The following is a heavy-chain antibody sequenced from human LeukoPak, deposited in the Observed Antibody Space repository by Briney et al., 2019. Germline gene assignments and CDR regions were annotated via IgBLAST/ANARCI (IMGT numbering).Heavy chain of an antibody. CDR3: ARHHYGSGSYNWFDP. Sequence: GASVKVSCKASGYAFTSYDINWVRQATGQGLEWMGWMNPNSGNTGYAQKFQGRVTMTRNTSISTAYMELSSLRSDDTAVYYGARHHYGSGSYNWFDPWGQGTLITASS. V-gene: IGHV1-8*01. J-gene: IGHJ5*02. CDR2: MNPNSGNT. CDR1: GYAFTSYD. D-gene: IGHD3-10*01.